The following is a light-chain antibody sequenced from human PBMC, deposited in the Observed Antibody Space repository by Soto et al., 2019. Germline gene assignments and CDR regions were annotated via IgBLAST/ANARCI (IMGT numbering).Light chain of an antibody. V-gene: IGKV1-39*01. Sequence: DIQMTKSTSSLSASVEDRVTITCRASQSISTYLHWYQQKPGKAPTLLIYVASTLQSGVPSRFSGSGSGTDFTLTISSLQPEDFATYFCQHGYSTPLTFGGGTMVDVK. CDR1: QSISTY. J-gene: IGKJ4*01. CDR3: QHGYSTPLT. CDR2: VAS.